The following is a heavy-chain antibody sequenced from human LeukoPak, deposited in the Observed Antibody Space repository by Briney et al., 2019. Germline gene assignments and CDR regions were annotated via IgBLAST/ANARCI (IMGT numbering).Heavy chain of an antibody. V-gene: IGHV3-7*01. J-gene: IGHJ4*02. CDR2: INEDGSEK. CDR3: ARDSDAYAY. CDR1: GIRFSALW. D-gene: IGHD2-2*01. Sequence: GGSLRLSCVASGIRFSALWMNWVRQAPGKGLKLVASINEDGSEKYYVDSVKGRFTISRDNPKKSLYLQLNSLRVDDTAVYFCARDSDAYAYWGQGTPVTVSS.